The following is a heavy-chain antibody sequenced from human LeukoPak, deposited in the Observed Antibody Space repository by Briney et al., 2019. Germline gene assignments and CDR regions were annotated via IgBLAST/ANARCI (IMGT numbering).Heavy chain of an antibody. V-gene: IGHV3-21*01. CDR3: ATLPRSSWYRGFDY. Sequence: PGGSLRLSCAASGFTFSSYSMNWVRQAPGKGLEWVSSISSSSSYIYYADSVKGRFTISRDNAKNSLYLQMNSLRAEDTAVYYCATLPRSSWYRGFDYWGQGTLVTVSS. CDR1: GFTFSSYS. D-gene: IGHD6-13*01. J-gene: IGHJ4*02. CDR2: ISSSSSYI.